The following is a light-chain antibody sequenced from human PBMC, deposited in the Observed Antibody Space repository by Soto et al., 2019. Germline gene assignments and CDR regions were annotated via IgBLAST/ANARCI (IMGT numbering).Light chain of an antibody. V-gene: IGKV2-28*01. CDR1: QSLLHSNGYNY. J-gene: IGKJ1*01. CDR3: MQALQTPPWT. Sequence: DIVMTQSPLSLPVTPGEPASISCRSSQSLLHSNGYNYLDWYRQKPGQSPQLLIYLGSNRASGVPDRFRGSGSGTDFTLQISRVEAEDVGVYYCMQALQTPPWTFGQGTKVEIK. CDR2: LGS.